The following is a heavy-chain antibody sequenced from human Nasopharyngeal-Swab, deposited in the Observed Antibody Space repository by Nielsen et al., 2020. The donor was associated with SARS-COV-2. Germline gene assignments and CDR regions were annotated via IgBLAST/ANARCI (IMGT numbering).Heavy chain of an antibody. D-gene: IGHD6-6*01. J-gene: IGHJ4*02. Sequence: WVRQAPGQGLEWMGGIIPIFGTANYAQKFQGRVTITADESTSTAYMELSSLRSEDTAVYYCARDRYSSSSAFDYWGQGTLVTVSS. V-gene: IGHV1-69*01. CDR3: ARDRYSSSSAFDY. CDR2: IIPIFGTA.